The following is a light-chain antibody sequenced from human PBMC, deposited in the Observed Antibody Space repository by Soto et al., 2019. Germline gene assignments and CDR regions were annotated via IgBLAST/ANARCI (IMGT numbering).Light chain of an antibody. CDR3: QQYNRWPWT. CDR2: AAS. J-gene: IGKJ1*01. Sequence: EVVMTQSSATLSVSPGERVTLSCRASESVSNNLAWYQQKPGQAPRLLIHAASSRATGIPARLSGTGAGTEFTLTISSLQSEDFAVYYCQQYNRWPWTFGQGTKVEIK. CDR1: ESVSNN. V-gene: IGKV3-15*01.